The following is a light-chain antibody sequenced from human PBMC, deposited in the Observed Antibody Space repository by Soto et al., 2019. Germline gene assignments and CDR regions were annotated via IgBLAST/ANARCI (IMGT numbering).Light chain of an antibody. J-gene: IGKJ1*01. V-gene: IGKV3-20*01. CDR3: QQSGSSPRT. CDR1: QSVSSN. CDR2: GAS. Sequence: EIVMTQSPATLSGSAGERATLSCRASQSVSSNLAWYQQKPGQAPRLPIYGASTRATGIPDRFSGSGSGTDFSLTISRLEPEDFAVYYCQQSGSSPRTFGQGTKV.